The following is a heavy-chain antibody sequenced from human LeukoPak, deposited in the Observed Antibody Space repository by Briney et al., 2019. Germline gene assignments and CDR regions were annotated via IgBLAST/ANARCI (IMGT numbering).Heavy chain of an antibody. V-gene: IGHV3-15*01. D-gene: IGHD3-22*01. Sequence: GGSIRPSSLAYAPCSSNAWTSWDRPLQGKGLGWVGPILTGTSGGATDYAARVKGRFTISRDESQNTLYLQMNSLKIEDTAVYYCTTYRYSYDVTGYSYFDYWGQGIPVTVSS. CDR1: APCSSNAW. J-gene: IGHJ4*02. CDR3: TTYRYSYDVTGYSYFDY. CDR2: ILTGTSGGAT.